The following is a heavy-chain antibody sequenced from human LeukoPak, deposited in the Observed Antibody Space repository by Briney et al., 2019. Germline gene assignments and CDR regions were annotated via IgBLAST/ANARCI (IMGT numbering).Heavy chain of an antibody. D-gene: IGHD3-9*01. V-gene: IGHV1-18*01. J-gene: IGHJ4*02. CDR3: ATDLPHFDWFRGPYFDY. Sequence: ASVKVSCKPSGYTFTSYGISWVRQAPGQGLEWMGWISAYNGNTNYAQKLQGRVTMTEDTSTDTAYMELSSLRSEDTAVYYCATDLPHFDWFRGPYFDYWGQGTLVTVSS. CDR1: GYTFTSYG. CDR2: ISAYNGNT.